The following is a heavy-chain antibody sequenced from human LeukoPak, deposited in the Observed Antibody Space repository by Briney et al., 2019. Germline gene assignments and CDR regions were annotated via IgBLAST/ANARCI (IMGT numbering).Heavy chain of an antibody. D-gene: IGHD5-24*01. Sequence: SGGSLRLSCAASGFTVSSKYMSWVRQAPGKGLEWASVICSDGNTYCADSVRGRFTISRDNSKNTLYLQMNSLRAEDTAVYYCARDDGYSPYDYWGQGTLVTVSS. CDR3: ARDDGYSPYDY. CDR1: GFTVSSKY. CDR2: ICSDGNT. J-gene: IGHJ4*02. V-gene: IGHV3-53*01.